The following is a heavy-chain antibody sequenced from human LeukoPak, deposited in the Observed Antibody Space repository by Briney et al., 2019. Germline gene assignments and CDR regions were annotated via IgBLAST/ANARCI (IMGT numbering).Heavy chain of an antibody. CDR2: IYYSGST. Sequence: SETLSLTCTVSGGSISSYYWSWIRQPPGKGLEWIGYIYYSGSTNYKPSLKSRVTISVDTSKNQFSLKLSSVTAADTAVYYCARGITMIVVVTLYGSDAFDIWGQGTMVTVSS. CDR3: ARGITMIVVVTLYGSDAFDI. CDR1: GGSISSYY. V-gene: IGHV4-59*01. J-gene: IGHJ3*02. D-gene: IGHD3-22*01.